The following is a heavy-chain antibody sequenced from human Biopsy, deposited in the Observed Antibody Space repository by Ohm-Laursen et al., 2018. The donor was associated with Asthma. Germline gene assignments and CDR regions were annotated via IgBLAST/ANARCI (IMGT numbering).Heavy chain of an antibody. J-gene: IGHJ6*02. V-gene: IGHV1-18*01. CDR2: ISVYNGHT. CDR1: GYTFNSAG. D-gene: IGHD3-10*01. CDR3: ARAVDYSHYYGIDV. Sequence: ASVKASRKASGYTFNSAGITWARQAPRQGIGWMGWISVYNGHTKVAQKLQDRLTMITDTSTSTAYMELRSLRTDDTAVYFCARAVDYSHYYGIDVWGQGTTVTVS.